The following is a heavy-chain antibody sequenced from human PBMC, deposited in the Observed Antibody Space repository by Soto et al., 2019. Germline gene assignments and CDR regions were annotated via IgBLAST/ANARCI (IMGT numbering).Heavy chain of an antibody. J-gene: IGHJ4*02. Sequence: SETLSLTCNVSCGSVSRGSYYCSWIRQPPGKGLEWIGYIYYSGSTNYNPSLKSRVTISVDTSKNQFSLKLSSVTAADTAVYYCARGSLVVTGYFDDWGQGTLVTVSS. D-gene: IGHD2-21*02. CDR1: CGSVSRGSYY. CDR3: ARGSLVVTGYFDD. V-gene: IGHV4-61*01. CDR2: IYYSGST.